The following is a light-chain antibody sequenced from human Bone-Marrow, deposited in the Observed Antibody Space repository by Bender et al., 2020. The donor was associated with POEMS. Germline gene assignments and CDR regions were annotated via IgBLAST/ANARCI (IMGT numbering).Light chain of an antibody. V-gene: IGLV2-11*01. CDR2: DVA. CDR1: SRDIGDYNY. Sequence: QSALTQPRSVSGSPGQSITISCTGTSRDIGDYNYVSWYQQHPGKAPKLIISDVARRPGVPDRFSGSRSGNTASLTISGLQAEDEADYYCCSYTGSYTYYVFGTGTTVTVL. J-gene: IGLJ1*01. CDR3: CSYTGSYTYYV.